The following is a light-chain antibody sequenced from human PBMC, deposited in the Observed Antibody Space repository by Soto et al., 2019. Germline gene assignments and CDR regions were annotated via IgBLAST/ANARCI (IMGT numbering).Light chain of an antibody. CDR2: DAY. CDR3: QQRSNWHTIT. Sequence: LLTQSPGTLSLSPGERATLSCRASQSVKTLLVWYQQSPGQAPRLLIHDAYHRAAGIPARFSGSGFGTDFTLTISSLETEDAAVYYCQQRSNWHTITFGQGTRLEIK. CDR1: QSVKTL. J-gene: IGKJ5*01. V-gene: IGKV3-11*01.